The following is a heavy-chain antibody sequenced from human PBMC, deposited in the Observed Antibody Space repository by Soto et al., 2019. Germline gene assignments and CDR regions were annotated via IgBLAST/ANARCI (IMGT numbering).Heavy chain of an antibody. CDR2: IYYSGST. CDR1: GGSISSGDYY. CDR3: ARDLDDYGDYGEFDY. J-gene: IGHJ4*02. D-gene: IGHD4-17*01. V-gene: IGHV4-30-4*01. Sequence: KTSETLSLTCTVSGGSISSGDYYWSWIRQPPGKGLEWIGYIYYSGSTYYNPSLKSRVTISVDTSKNQFSLKLSSVTAADTAVYYCARDLDDYGDYGEFDYWGQGTLVTVSS.